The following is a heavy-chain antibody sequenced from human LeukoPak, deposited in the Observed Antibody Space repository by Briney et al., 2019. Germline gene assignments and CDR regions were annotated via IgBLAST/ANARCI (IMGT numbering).Heavy chain of an antibody. CDR1: GYTFTGYY. V-gene: IGHV1-2*06. Sequence: VASVKVSCKASGYTFTGYYMHWVRQAPGQGLEWMGRINPNSGGTNYTQKFQGRVTMTRDTSISTAYMELSRLRSDDTAVYYCARDPYYDFWSGHGLNPQYYMDVWGKGTAVTVSS. J-gene: IGHJ6*03. CDR2: INPNSGGT. D-gene: IGHD3-3*01. CDR3: ARDPYYDFWSGHGLNPQYYMDV.